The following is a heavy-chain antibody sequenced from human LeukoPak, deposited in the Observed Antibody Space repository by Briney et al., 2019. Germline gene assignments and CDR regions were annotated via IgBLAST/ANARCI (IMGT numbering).Heavy chain of an antibody. CDR2: IIPIFGTA. D-gene: IGHD6-13*01. V-gene: IGHV1-69*01. Sequence: SVKVSCKASGGTFSSYAISWVRQAPGQGLEWMGGIIPIFGTANYAQKFQGRVTITADESTSTAYMELSSLRSEDTAVYYCATDGSSWYPTNFDYWGQGTLVTVSS. CDR3: ATDGSSWYPTNFDY. J-gene: IGHJ4*02. CDR1: GGTFSSYA.